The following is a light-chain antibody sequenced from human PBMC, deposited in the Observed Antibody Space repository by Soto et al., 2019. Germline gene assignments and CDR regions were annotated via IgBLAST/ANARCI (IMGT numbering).Light chain of an antibody. Sequence: EIVMTQSPATLSVSPGERATLSCRASQSVSSNLAWYQQKPGQPPRLLIYGASTRATGIPARFSGSGSGTVFTLTISSLQSEDSAVYYCQQYNNWLRTFGQGTKVEVK. CDR1: QSVSSN. V-gene: IGKV3-15*01. J-gene: IGKJ1*01. CDR3: QQYNNWLRT. CDR2: GAS.